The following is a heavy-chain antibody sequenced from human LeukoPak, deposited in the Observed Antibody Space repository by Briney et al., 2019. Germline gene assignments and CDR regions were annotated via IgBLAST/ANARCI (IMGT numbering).Heavy chain of an antibody. J-gene: IGHJ4*02. CDR1: GFTFSSYA. CDR2: ISYDGSNK. Sequence: PGGSLRLSCAASGFTFSSYAMHWVRQAPGKGLEWVAVISYDGSNKYYADSVKGRFTISRDNSKNTLYLQMNSLRAEDTALYYCAKSSSTYYDMDYWGQGTLVTVSS. CDR3: AKSSSTYYDMDY. D-gene: IGHD3-22*01. V-gene: IGHV3-30*04.